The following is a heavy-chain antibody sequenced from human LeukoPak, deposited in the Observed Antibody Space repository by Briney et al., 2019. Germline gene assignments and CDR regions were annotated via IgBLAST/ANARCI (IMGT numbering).Heavy chain of an antibody. CDR3: ARSGRTDDFWSGYYAPWFDP. J-gene: IGHJ5*02. Sequence: SETLSLTCTVSGGSISSYYWSWIRQPPGQGLKGIRDIYYSGSTNYNPSPKSRVTISAYPSKNQISLKLSSVTAADTDVYYCARSGRTDDFWSGYYAPWFDPWGQGTLVTVSS. D-gene: IGHD3-3*01. V-gene: IGHV4-59*01. CDR1: GGSISSYY. CDR2: IYYSGST.